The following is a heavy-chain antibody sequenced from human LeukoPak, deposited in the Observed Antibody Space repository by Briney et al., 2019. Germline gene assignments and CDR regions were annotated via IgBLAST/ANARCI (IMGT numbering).Heavy chain of an antibody. Sequence: SVKVSCKASGGTFSSYAISWVRQAPGQGLEWMGGIIPIFGTASYAQKFQGRVTITADESTSTAYMELSSLRSEDTAVYYCARGIAILNGYFDYWGQGTLVTVSS. CDR2: IIPIFGTA. CDR1: GGTFSSYA. CDR3: ARGIAILNGYFDY. D-gene: IGHD3-9*01. J-gene: IGHJ4*02. V-gene: IGHV1-69*01.